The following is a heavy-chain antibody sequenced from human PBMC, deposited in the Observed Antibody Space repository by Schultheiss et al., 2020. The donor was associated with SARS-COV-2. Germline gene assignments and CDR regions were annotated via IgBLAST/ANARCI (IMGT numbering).Heavy chain of an antibody. V-gene: IGHV3-33*08. CDR1: RFTFSSYG. J-gene: IGHJ5*02. Sequence: GGSLRLSCAASRFTFSSYGMHWVRQAPGKGLEWVAVIWYDGSNKYYADSVKGRFTISRDNAKNTLYLQMNSLRAEDTAVYYCARDSQAVAGTGWFDPWGQGTLVTVSS. D-gene: IGHD6-19*01. CDR3: ARDSQAVAGTGWFDP. CDR2: IWYDGSNK.